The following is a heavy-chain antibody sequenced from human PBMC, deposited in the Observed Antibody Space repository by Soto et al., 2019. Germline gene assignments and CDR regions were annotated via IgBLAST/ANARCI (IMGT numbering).Heavy chain of an antibody. CDR1: GNTFTGYY. CDR2: VNANKDRT. CDR3: ARDLGGSRDS. V-gene: IGHV1-2*02. J-gene: IGHJ5*01. D-gene: IGHD1-26*01. Sequence: SAVKVSCKASGNTFTGYYIHWVQQAPGEGLEWMGGVNANKDRTTYGERFQGRVTMTRATSTRTAYMQLSRLRSNDTAVYYWARDLGGSRDSWGQGTLVTVSS.